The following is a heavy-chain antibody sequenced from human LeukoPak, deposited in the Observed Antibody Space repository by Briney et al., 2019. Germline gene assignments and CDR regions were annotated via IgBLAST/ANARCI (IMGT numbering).Heavy chain of an antibody. J-gene: IGHJ4*02. CDR3: ARDRLQQWLSY. V-gene: IGHV1-69*13. D-gene: IGHD6-19*01. CDR1: GGTFSSYA. Sequence: GASVRVSCKASGGTFSSYAISWVRQAPGQGLEWMGGIIPIFGTANYAQKFQGRVTITADESTSTAYMELSSLRSEDTAVYYCARDRLQQWLSYWGQGTLVTVSS. CDR2: IIPIFGTA.